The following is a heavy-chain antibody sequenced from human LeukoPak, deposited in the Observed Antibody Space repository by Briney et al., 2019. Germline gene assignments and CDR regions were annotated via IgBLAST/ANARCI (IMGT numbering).Heavy chain of an antibody. CDR1: GGSFSGYY. Sequence: SETLSLTCAVYGGSFSGYYWSWIRQPPGKGLEWIGYIYYSGSTNCNPSLKSRVTISVDTSKNQFSLKLSSVTAADTAVYYCARHPPAGYYFDYWGQGTLVTVSS. D-gene: IGHD6-13*01. J-gene: IGHJ4*02. V-gene: IGHV4-59*08. CDR3: ARHPPAGYYFDY. CDR2: IYYSGST.